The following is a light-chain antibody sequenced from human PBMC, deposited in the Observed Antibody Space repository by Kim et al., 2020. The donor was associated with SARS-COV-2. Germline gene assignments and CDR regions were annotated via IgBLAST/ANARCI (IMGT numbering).Light chain of an antibody. CDR3: QTWGTVV. CDR1: SGHSSYA. CDR2: LNSDGSH. Sequence: QPVLTQSPSASASLGASVKLTCTLSSGHSSYAIAWHQQQPEKGPRYLMKLNSDGSHSKGDGIPDRFSCSSSGAERYLTISSLQSEDEADYYCQTWGTVVFGGGTQLTVL. V-gene: IGLV4-69*01. J-gene: IGLJ2*01.